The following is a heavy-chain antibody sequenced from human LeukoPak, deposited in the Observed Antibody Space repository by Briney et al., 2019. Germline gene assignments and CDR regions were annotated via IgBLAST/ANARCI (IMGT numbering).Heavy chain of an antibody. V-gene: IGHV3-23*01. J-gene: IGHJ6*03. Sequence: GGSLRLSCAASGFTFSSYAMSWVRQAPGKGLEWVSAISGSGGSTYYADSVKGRFTISRDNSKNTLYLQMNSLRAEDTAIYYCGKKGDGGAFCTGVTGPPYFYSSMDVWGKGTTVTI. CDR3: GKKGDGGAFCTGVTGPPYFYSSMDV. D-gene: IGHD2-8*02. CDR1: GFTFSSYA. CDR2: ISGSGGST.